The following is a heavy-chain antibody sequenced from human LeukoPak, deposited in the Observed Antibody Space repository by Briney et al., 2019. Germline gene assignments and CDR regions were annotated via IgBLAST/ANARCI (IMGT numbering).Heavy chain of an antibody. V-gene: IGHV4-39*07. J-gene: IGHJ3*02. CDR1: GGSISSSSYY. Sequence: PSETLSLTCTVSGGSISSSSYYWGWIRQPPGKWLEWIGSIYYSGSTYYNPSLKSRVTISVDTSKNQFSLKLSSVTAADTAVYYCARAAPDAFDIWGQGTMVTVSS. CDR3: ARAAPDAFDI. CDR2: IYYSGST.